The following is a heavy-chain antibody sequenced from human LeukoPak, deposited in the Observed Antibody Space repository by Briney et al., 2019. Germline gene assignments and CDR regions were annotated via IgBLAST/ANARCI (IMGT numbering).Heavy chain of an antibody. J-gene: IGHJ4*02. D-gene: IGHD3-22*01. CDR2: IHSDGSST. Sequence: PGGSLRLSCAASGFTFSSYWMHWVRPAPGKGLVWVSRIHSDGSSTSYADSVRGRFTSSRDDAKSTLYLQMNSLRAEVTAVYYCARSGWPYYFDYWGQGTLVTVSS. CDR3: ARSGWPYYFDY. V-gene: IGHV3-74*01. CDR1: GFTFSSYW.